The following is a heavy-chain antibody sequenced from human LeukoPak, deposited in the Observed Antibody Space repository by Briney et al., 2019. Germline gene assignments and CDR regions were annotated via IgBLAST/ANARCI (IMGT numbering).Heavy chain of an antibody. J-gene: IGHJ4*02. CDR2: IIPIFGTA. CDR1: GGTFSSYA. Sequence: ASVKVSCKASGGTFSSYATSWVQQAPGQGLEWMGGIIPIFGTANYAQKFQGRVTITADESTSTAYMELSSLRSEDTAVYYCASGYSGTFGGVIVPFDYWGQGTLVTVSS. CDR3: ASGYSGTFGGVIVPFDY. D-gene: IGHD3-16*02. V-gene: IGHV1-69*13.